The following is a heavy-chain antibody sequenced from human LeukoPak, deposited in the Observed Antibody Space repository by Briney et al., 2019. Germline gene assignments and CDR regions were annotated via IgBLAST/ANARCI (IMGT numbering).Heavy chain of an antibody. CDR2: ISYDGSNK. Sequence: PGGSLRLSCAASGFTFSSYAMHWVRQAPGKGLEWVAVISYDGSNKYYADSVKGRFTISRDSSKNTVYLQMNSLRAEDTAVYYCARGGSHAYYLDYGGQGSLVTVSS. CDR1: GFTFSSYA. CDR3: ARGGSHAYYLDY. D-gene: IGHD3-10*01. V-gene: IGHV3-30*04. J-gene: IGHJ4*02.